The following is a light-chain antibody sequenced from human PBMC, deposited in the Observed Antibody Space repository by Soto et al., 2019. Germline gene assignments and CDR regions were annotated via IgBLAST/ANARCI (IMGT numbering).Light chain of an antibody. CDR1: SSDVGGYNY. J-gene: IGLJ2*01. V-gene: IGLV2-8*01. CDR2: DVN. Sequence: QSALTQPPSASGSPGQSVTISCIGTSSDVGGYNYVSWYQQHPGKAPKLMIYDVNKRPSGVPDRFSGSKSGNTASLTVSGFQAEDEADYYCSSYAGSNNKVIFGGGTQLTVL. CDR3: SSYAGSNNKVI.